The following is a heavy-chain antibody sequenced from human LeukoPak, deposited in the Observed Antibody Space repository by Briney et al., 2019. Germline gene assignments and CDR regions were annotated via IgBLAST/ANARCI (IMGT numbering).Heavy chain of an antibody. V-gene: IGHV4-30-4*01. D-gene: IGHD4-17*01. CDR3: AREDVTKDSTDY. CDR2: IYYSGST. CDR1: GGSISSGSYY. J-gene: IGHJ4*02. Sequence: PSETLSLTCTVSGGSISSGSYYWSWIRQPPGKGLEWIGYIYYSGSTYYNPSLKSRVTISVDTSKNQFSLKLSSVTAADTAVYYCAREDVTKDSTDYWGQGTLVTVSS.